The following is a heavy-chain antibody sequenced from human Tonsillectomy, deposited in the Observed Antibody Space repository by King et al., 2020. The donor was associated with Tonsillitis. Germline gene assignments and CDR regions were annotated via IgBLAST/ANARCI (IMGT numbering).Heavy chain of an antibody. J-gene: IGHJ5*02. Sequence: GQRGEAGGGVVQPGRSVRRSGKAAGFTFGDDAMSGVSKEQGKGLEWGGFIRSRAYGGTTEYAAAVQGRFTISRDDSKSIAYLQMNSLKTEDTAVYFCTRDWGGFDPWGQGTLVTVSS. CDR2: IRSRAYGGTT. CDR3: TRDWGGFDP. D-gene: IGHD2-21*01. CDR1: GFTFGDDA. V-gene: IGHV3-49*04.